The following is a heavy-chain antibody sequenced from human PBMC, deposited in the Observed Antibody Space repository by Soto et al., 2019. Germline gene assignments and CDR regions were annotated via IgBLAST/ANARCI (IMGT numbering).Heavy chain of an antibody. CDR1: GCTFGSYG. V-gene: IGHV3-23*01. J-gene: IGHJ6*02. CDR2: ISGSGGST. D-gene: IGHD1-26*01. Sequence: AGVSLRVSWAAAGCTFGSYGRSWVRQAPGMGLEWVSAISGSGGSTYYADSVKGRFTISRDNSKNTLYLQMNSLRAEDTAVYYCAKDLDLKYSGSLARGNGMDVWGQGTTVTVSS. CDR3: AKDLDLKYSGSLARGNGMDV.